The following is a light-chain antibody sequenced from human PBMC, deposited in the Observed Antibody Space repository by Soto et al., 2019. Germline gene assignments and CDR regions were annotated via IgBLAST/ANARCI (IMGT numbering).Light chain of an antibody. V-gene: IGLV2-8*01. CDR1: RSDVGGYNF. CDR3: SSYAGRDNVI. Sequence: QSALTQPPSASGSLGQSVTISCTGTRSDVGGYNFVSWYQQHPGKAPRLMIHNVNERPSGVPDRFSGSKSGNTAPLTVSGLQAEDEADYYCSSYAGRDNVIFGGGTKVTVL. CDR2: NVN. J-gene: IGLJ2*01.